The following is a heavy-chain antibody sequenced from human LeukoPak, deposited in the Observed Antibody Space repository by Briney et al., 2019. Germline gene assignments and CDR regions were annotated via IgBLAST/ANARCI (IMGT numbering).Heavy chain of an antibody. V-gene: IGHV7-4-1*02. CDR1: GYTFTSYA. CDR3: ARGGDRQQLVPFDY. CDR2: INTNTGNP. J-gene: IGHJ4*02. Sequence: GASVKVSCKASGYTFTSYAMNWVRQAPGQGLEWMGWINTNTGNPTYAQGFTGRFVFSLDTSVSTAYLQISSLKAEDTAVYYCARGGDRQQLVPFDYWGQGTLVTVSS. D-gene: IGHD6-13*01.